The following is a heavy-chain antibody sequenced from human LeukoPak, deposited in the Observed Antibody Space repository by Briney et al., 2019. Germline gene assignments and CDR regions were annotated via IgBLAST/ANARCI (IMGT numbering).Heavy chain of an antibody. V-gene: IGHV1-2*02. CDR1: ENIFTDYY. D-gene: IGHD3-9*01. J-gene: IGHJ4*02. CDR3: ARGGDNYYILTQ. Sequence: ASVKVSCKTSENIFTDYYIHWVRQAPGQGLEWLGWINPHSGGTNYAQYFQDRVIMTGYTSISTAYMELRGLISDDTATYYCARGGDNYYILTQWGQGTLVTVSS. CDR2: INPHSGGT.